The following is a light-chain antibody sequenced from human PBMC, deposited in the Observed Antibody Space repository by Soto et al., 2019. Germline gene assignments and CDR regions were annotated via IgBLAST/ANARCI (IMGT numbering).Light chain of an antibody. J-gene: IGKJ1*01. CDR2: GAS. Sequence: IVLTQSPGQFSLSPVERATLSCWATRSVSSNYLAWYQQKPGQAPKLLIYGASTRDTGIPDRFSGSGSGTDFTLTISRLEPEDFAMYHCQQYGNSPWTFGQGTKVDIK. CDR1: RSVSSNY. V-gene: IGKV3-20*01. CDR3: QQYGNSPWT.